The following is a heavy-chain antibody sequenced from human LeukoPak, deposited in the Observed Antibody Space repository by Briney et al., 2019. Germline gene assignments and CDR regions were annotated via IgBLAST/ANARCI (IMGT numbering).Heavy chain of an antibody. V-gene: IGHV3-48*01. CDR1: GFTFSTYS. Sequence: PGGSLRLSCAASGFTFSTYSMNWVRQAPGKGLEGVSYISGSSSTMYYADSVKGRFTISRGSAKNSLYLQMNSLRAEDTAVYYCARFSCSSTSCFDYFDYWGQGTLVTVSS. D-gene: IGHD2-2*01. J-gene: IGHJ4*02. CDR2: ISGSSSTM. CDR3: ARFSCSSTSCFDYFDY.